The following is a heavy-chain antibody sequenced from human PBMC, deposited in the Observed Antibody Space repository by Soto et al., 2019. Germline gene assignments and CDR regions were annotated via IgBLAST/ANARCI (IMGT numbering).Heavy chain of an antibody. CDR2: IYYSGST. CDR3: ARQQLFSANWFDP. J-gene: IGHJ5*02. CDR1: GGSISSSSYY. V-gene: IGHV4-39*01. D-gene: IGHD6-13*01. Sequence: SETLSLTCTVSGGSISSSSYYWGWIRQPPGEGLEWIVSIYYSGSTYYNPSLKSRVTISVDTSKNQFSLKLSSVTAADTAVYYCARQQLFSANWFDPWGQGTLVTVSS.